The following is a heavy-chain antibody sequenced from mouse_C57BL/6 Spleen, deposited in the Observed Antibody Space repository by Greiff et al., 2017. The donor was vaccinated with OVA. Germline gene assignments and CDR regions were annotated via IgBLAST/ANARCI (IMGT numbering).Heavy chain of an antibody. CDR1: GFNITDDY. D-gene: IGHD3-2*02. J-gene: IGHJ3*01. Sequence: VQLQQSGAELVRPGASVKLSCTASGFNITDDYLHWVTQRPEQGLEWIGWIDPETGDTEYASKFQGKATITADTSSNTAYLQLRSLTAEDTAVYYCTTGDQGGFAYGGQGTLVTVSA. V-gene: IGHV14-4*01. CDR2: IDPETGDT. CDR3: TTGDQGGFAY.